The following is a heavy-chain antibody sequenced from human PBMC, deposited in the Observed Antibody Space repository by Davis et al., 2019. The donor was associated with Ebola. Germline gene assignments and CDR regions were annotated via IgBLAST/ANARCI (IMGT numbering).Heavy chain of an antibody. J-gene: IGHJ6*04. V-gene: IGHV1-69*02. CDR3: ARANRITMIVVVTESYYYGMDV. Sequence: SVKVSCKASGGTFSSYTISWVRQAPGQGLEWMGRIIPILGIANYAQKFQGRVTITADKSTSTAYMELSSLRSEDTAVYYCARANRITMIVVVTESYYYGMDVWGKGTTVTVSS. CDR1: GGTFSSYT. D-gene: IGHD3-22*01. CDR2: IIPILGIA.